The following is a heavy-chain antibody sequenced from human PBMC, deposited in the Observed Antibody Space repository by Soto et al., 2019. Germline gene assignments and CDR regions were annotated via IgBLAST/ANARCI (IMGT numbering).Heavy chain of an antibody. Sequence: EVQLLESGGGLVQPGGSLRLSCAASGFTFSSYAMSWVRQAPGKGLEWVSAISGSGGSTYYADSVKGRFTISRDNSKNTLYLKMNSLRAEATAVYYCAKIGLYCSAGSCYSYYYYYMDVWGKGTTVTVSS. V-gene: IGHV3-23*01. CDR2: ISGSGGST. D-gene: IGHD2-15*01. CDR1: GFTFSSYA. J-gene: IGHJ6*03. CDR3: AKIGLYCSAGSCYSYYYYYMDV.